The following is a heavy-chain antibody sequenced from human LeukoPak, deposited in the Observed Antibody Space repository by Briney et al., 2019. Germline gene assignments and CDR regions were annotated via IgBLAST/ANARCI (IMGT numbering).Heavy chain of an antibody. D-gene: IGHD3-22*01. CDR3: ARHEGSYYDKSGYTFDC. V-gene: IGHV4-39*01. CDR1: AGSVSSGNYY. J-gene: IGHJ4*02. Sequence: SETLSLTCTVSAGSVSSGNYYWGWIRQPPGKGLEWIGSIHYGGNTYYNPSLKSRVTISVDTSQSQFSLKLSSVTAADRAVYYCARHEGSYYDKSGYTFDCWGQGTLVTVSS. CDR2: IHYGGNT.